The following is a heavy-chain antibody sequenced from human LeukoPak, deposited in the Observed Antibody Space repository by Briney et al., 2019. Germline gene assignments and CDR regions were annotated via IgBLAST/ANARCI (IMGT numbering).Heavy chain of an antibody. CDR2: IWYDGSNK. J-gene: IGHJ3*02. CDR3: ARGLPHDAFDI. Sequence: GGSLRLSCAVSGLTFSSYGMHWVRQAAGKGLEWVAVIWYDGSNKYYADSVKGRFTISRDNSKNTLYLQMNSLRAEDTAVYYCARGLPHDAFDIWGQGTMVTVSS. V-gene: IGHV3-33*01. CDR1: GLTFSSYG.